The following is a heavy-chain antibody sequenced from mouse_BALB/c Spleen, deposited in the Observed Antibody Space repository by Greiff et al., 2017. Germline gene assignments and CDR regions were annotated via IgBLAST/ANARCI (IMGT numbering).Heavy chain of an antibody. Sequence: EVMLVESGGGLVQPGGSRKLSCAASGFTFSSFGMHWVRQAPEKGLEWVAYISSGSSTIYYADTVKGRFTISRDNPKNTLFLQMTSLRSEDTAMYYCARSRSSSWFAYWGQGTLVTVSA. J-gene: IGHJ3*01. V-gene: IGHV5-17*02. D-gene: IGHD1-1*01. CDR2: ISSGSSTI. CDR1: GFTFSSFG. CDR3: ARSRSSSWFAY.